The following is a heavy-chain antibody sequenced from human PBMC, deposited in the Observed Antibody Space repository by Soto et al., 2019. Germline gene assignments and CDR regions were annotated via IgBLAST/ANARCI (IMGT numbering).Heavy chain of an antibody. CDR1: GFYFSDYG. J-gene: IGHJ4*02. D-gene: IGHD7-27*01. V-gene: IGHV3-23*01. CDR3: AKDWSLGYYFDY. CDR2: ITGSGGTT. Sequence: VGSLRLSCAASGFYFSDYGMSWVRQAPGKGLEWVSAITGSGGTTYYADSVKVRFTISRDNSKKMLYLQMNSLRAEGTAIYYCAKDWSLGYYFDYWGQGTLVTVSS.